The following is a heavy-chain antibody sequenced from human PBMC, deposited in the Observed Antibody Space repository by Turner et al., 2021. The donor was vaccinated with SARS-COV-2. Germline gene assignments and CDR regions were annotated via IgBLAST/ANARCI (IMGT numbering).Heavy chain of an antibody. Sequence: HLQLQESGAGLVKPSETLSITCAVYGGSISTTNHYWGWIRQPPGKGLEWFESISYTGTTFYIPSLKSRVTLSMDTSKIHFSLKVTSVTAADTAVYDCARQGGFDYWGQGTLVTVSS. CDR3: ARQGGFDY. CDR2: ISYTGTT. CDR1: GGSISTTNHY. V-gene: IGHV4-39*01. J-gene: IGHJ4*02.